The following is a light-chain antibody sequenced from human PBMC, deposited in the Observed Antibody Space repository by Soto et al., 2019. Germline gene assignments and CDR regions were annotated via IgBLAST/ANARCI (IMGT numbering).Light chain of an antibody. CDR1: QEINFY. Sequence: DIQLTQSPSYLSGSVGDTVTIICQASQEINFYLNWYQQKPGKAPKLLIHDTSKLETGVPSRFSGSRSGTDFTLTISSLQPEDLATYHCQQYDNRPLTFGGGTKVDIK. J-gene: IGKJ4*01. CDR3: QQYDNRPLT. CDR2: DTS. V-gene: IGKV1-33*01.